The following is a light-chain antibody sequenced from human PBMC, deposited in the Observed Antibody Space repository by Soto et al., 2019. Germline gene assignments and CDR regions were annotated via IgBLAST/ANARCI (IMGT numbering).Light chain of an antibody. V-gene: IGKV1-5*03. CDR3: QQYNRYPRT. Sequence: DIQMTQSPSTLSASVGDRVTITCRASQSISSWLAWYQQKPGKAPKLLIYKASSLESGVPSRFSGSGSGTEFTLTISSLQPDDFATYYCQQYNRYPRTFGGGTKVDIK. J-gene: IGKJ4*01. CDR2: KAS. CDR1: QSISSW.